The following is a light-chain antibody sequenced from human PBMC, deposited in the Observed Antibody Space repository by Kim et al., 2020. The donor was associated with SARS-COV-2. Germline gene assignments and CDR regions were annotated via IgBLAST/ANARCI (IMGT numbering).Light chain of an antibody. CDR3: GTWDSSLSAGRV. V-gene: IGLV1-51*01. J-gene: IGLJ6*01. CDR1: SSNIGNNY. Sequence: QKVTDSCSGSSSNIGNNYVSWYQQLPGTAPKLLIYDNNKRPSGIPDRFSGSKSGTSATLGITGLQTGDEADYYCGTWDSSLSAGRVFGSGTKVTVL. CDR2: DNN.